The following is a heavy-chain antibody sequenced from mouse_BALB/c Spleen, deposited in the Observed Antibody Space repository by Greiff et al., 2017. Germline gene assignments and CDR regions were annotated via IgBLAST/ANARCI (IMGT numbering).Heavy chain of an antibody. CDR1: GFSLTSYG. D-gene: IGHD1-1*01. Sequence: VKLMESGPGLVQPSQSLSITCTVSGFSLTSYGVHWVRQSPGKGLEWLGVIWSGGSTDYNAAFISRLSISKDNSKSQVFFKMNSLQANDTAIYYCARNLGSSYRFAYWGQGTLVTVSA. V-gene: IGHV2-2*02. CDR2: IWSGGST. CDR3: ARNLGSSYRFAY. J-gene: IGHJ3*01.